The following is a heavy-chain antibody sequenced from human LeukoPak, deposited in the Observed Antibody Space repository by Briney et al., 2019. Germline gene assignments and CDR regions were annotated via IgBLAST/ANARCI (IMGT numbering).Heavy chain of an antibody. D-gene: IGHD2-2*01. J-gene: IGHJ5*02. CDR3: ARGTPAANLRWFDP. CDR2: ISSSSSYI. Sequence: GGSLRLSCAASGFTFSSYSMNWVCQAPGKGLEWVSSISSSSSYIYYADSVKGRFTISRDNAKNSLYLQMNSLRAEDTAVYYCARGTPAANLRWFDPWGQGTLVTVSS. V-gene: IGHV3-21*01. CDR1: GFTFSSYS.